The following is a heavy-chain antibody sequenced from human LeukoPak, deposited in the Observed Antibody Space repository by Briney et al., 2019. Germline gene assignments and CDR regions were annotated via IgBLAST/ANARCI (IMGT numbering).Heavy chain of an antibody. D-gene: IGHD6-13*01. CDR3: ARVFYSSSWAQYYYYMDV. V-gene: IGHV4-59*01. J-gene: IGHJ6*03. CDR1: GGYINNSH. CDR2: IYYSGST. Sequence: SETLSLTCTVSGGYINNSHWSWIRQPPGKGLEWIGYIYYSGSTNYNPSLKSRVTISVDTSKNQFSLKLSSVTAADTAVYYCARVFYSSSWAQYYYYMDVWGKGTTVTVSS.